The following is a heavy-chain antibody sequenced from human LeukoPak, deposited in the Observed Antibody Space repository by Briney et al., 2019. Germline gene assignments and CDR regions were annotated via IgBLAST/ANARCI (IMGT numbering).Heavy chain of an antibody. CDR1: GFTFSSYS. CDR2: ISSSSSTI. V-gene: IGHV3-48*01. CDR3: ARDPGRSYYYGSGSYSDY. Sequence: PGESLRLSRAASGFTFSSYSMNWVRQAPGKGLEWVSYISSSSSTIYYADSVKGRFTISRDNAKNSLYLQMNSLRAEDTAVYYCARDPGRSYYYGSGSYSDYWGQGTLVTVSS. J-gene: IGHJ4*02. D-gene: IGHD3-10*01.